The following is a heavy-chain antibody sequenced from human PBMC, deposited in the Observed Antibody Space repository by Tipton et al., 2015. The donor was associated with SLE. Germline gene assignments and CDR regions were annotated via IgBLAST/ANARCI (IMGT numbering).Heavy chain of an antibody. CDR1: GFTFSSYA. CDR2: ISYDGSNK. D-gene: IGHD1-26*01. J-gene: IGHJ4*02. Sequence: SLRLSCAASGFTFSSYAMHWVRQAPGKGLEWVAVISYDGSNKYYADSVKGRFTISRDNSKNTLYLQMNSLRAEDTAVYYCAEALLGAFEFDYWGQGTLVTVSS. V-gene: IGHV3-30*04. CDR3: AEALLGAFEFDY.